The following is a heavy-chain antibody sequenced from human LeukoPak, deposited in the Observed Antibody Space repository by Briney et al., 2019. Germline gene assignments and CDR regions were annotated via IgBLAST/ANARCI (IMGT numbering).Heavy chain of an antibody. V-gene: IGHV3-66*01. CDR2: IYSGGST. D-gene: IGHD6-19*01. J-gene: IGHJ4*02. CDR3: ARDGYSSGYFDY. CDR1: GFTVSSNY. Sequence: GSLRLSCAASGFTVSSNYMSWVRQAPGKGLEWVSVIYSGGSTYYADSVKGRFTISRDNSENTLYLQMNSLRAEDTAVYYCARDGYSSGYFDYWGQGTLVTVSS.